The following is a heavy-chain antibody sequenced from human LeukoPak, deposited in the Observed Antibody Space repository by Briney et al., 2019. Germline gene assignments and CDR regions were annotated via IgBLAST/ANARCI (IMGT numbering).Heavy chain of an antibody. Sequence: GGSLRLPCAASGFIFSTYTMNWVRQAPGKGLEWLSAITGTGGVTYYADSVKGRFTISRDSSKTTLYLQMNSLRAEDTAVYYCAKEVSGSGSYYGGNDYWGQGTLVIVSS. CDR1: GFIFSTYT. D-gene: IGHD3-10*01. CDR3: AKEVSGSGSYYGGNDY. CDR2: ITGTGGVT. V-gene: IGHV3-23*01. J-gene: IGHJ4*02.